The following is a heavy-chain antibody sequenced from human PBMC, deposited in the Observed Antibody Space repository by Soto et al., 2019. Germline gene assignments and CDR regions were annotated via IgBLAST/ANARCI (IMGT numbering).Heavy chain of an antibody. V-gene: IGHV3-23*01. CDR3: AKENTAMVNSGFIGYYGMDV. J-gene: IGHJ6*02. Sequence: GGSLRLSCAASGFTFSSYAMSWVRQAPGKGLEWVSAISGSGGSTYYADSVKGRFTISRDNSKNTLYLQMNSLRAEDTAVYYCAKENTAMVNSGFIGYYGMDVWGQGTTVTVSS. CDR1: GFTFSSYA. CDR2: ISGSGGST. D-gene: IGHD5-18*01.